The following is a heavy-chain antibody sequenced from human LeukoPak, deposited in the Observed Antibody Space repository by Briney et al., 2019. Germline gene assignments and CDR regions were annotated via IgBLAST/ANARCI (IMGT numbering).Heavy chain of an antibody. J-gene: IGHJ4*02. CDR3: ARRAYGDDAFDY. D-gene: IGHD4-17*01. CDR2: ITSGSSPI. V-gene: IGHV3-48*02. CDR1: GFTFRSYS. Sequence: GGSLRLSCAASGFTFRSYSMNWVRQAPGKGLEWISYITSGSSPIYYAGSVKGRFTISRDNAKNSLYLQMNSLRDEDTAVYYCARRAYGDDAFDYWGQGTLVTVSS.